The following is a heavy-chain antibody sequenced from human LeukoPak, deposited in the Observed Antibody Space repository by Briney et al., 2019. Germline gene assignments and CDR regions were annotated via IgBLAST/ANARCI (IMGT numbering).Heavy chain of an antibody. J-gene: IGHJ4*02. Sequence: PGGSLRLSCAASGFTFSSYWMSWVRQAPGKGLEWVANIKQDGSEKYYVDSVKGRFTISRDNAKNSLYLQMNSLRAEDTAVYYCARDVYCGGGSCFASTPRFDYWGQGTLVTVSS. V-gene: IGHV3-7*01. CDR3: ARDVYCGGGSCFASTPRFDY. CDR1: GFTFSSYW. CDR2: IKQDGSEK. D-gene: IGHD2-15*01.